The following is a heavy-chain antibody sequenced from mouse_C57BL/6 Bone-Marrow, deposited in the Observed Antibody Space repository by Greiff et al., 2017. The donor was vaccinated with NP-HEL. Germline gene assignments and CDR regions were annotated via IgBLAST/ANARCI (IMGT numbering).Heavy chain of an antibody. J-gene: IGHJ2*01. Sequence: VQLQQSGAELVKPGASVKISCKASGYAFSSYWMNWVKQRPGKGLEWIGQIYPGDGDTNYNGKFKGKATLTADKSSSTAYMQLSSLASEASAVYFCQGGGHLRLCYFDYWGQGTTLTVSS. V-gene: IGHV1-80*01. D-gene: IGHD3-2*02. CDR3: QGGGHLRLCYFDY. CDR2: IYPGDGDT. CDR1: GYAFSSYW.